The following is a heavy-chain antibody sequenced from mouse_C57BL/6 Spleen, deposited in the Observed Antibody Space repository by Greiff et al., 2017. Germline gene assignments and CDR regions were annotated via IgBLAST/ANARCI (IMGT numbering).Heavy chain of an antibody. V-gene: IGHV3-6*01. D-gene: IGHD1-1*01. CDR2: ISYDGSN. CDR3: ARAVLLHFAY. J-gene: IGHJ3*01. Sequence: EVQLMESGPGLVKPSQSLFLTCSVTGYSITSGYYWNWIRQFPGNKLEWMGYISYDGSNNYNPSLKNRISITRDTSKNQFFLKLNSVTTEDTATYYCARAVLLHFAYWGQGTLVTVSA. CDR1: GYSITSGYY.